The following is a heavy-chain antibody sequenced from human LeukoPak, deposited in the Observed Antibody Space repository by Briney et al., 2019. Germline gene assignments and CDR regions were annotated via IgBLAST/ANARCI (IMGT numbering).Heavy chain of an antibody. V-gene: IGHV4-34*01. J-gene: IGHJ4*02. Sequence: PSETLSLTCAVYGGSFSGYYWSWIRQPPGKGLEWIGEINHSGSTNYNPSLKSRVTISVDTSKNQFSLKLSSVTAADTAVYYCARGLGNPYYFDYWGQGTLVTVSS. D-gene: IGHD7-27*01. CDR3: ARGLGNPYYFDY. CDR2: INHSGST. CDR1: GGSFSGYY.